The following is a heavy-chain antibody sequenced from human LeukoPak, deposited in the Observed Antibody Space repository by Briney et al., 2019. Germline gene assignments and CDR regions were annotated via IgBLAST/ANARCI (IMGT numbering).Heavy chain of an antibody. J-gene: IGHJ6*03. CDR2: IIPIFGTA. V-gene: IGHV1-69*13. D-gene: IGHD3-3*01. Sequence: SVKVSCKASGGTFSSYAISWVRQAPGQGLEWMGGIIPIFGTADYAEKFQGRVTITADESTSTAYMELSSLRSEDTAVYYCARDFWSGYRKSYYYYYMDVWGKGTTVTVSS. CDR1: GGTFSSYA. CDR3: ARDFWSGYRKSYYYYYMDV.